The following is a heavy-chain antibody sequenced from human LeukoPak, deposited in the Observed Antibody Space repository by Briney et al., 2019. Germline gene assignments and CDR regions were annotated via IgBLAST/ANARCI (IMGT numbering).Heavy chain of an antibody. D-gene: IGHD3-10*01. Sequence: ASVKVSCKASGYTFTNYYMHWVRQAPGQGLEWMGIINPNDSSTSYAQKFQGRVTITADESTSTAYMELSSLRSEDTAVYYCARINPYGSGSYYRGPFDYWGQGTLVTVSS. CDR1: GYTFTNYY. CDR2: INPNDSST. CDR3: ARINPYGSGSYYRGPFDY. J-gene: IGHJ4*02. V-gene: IGHV1-46*01.